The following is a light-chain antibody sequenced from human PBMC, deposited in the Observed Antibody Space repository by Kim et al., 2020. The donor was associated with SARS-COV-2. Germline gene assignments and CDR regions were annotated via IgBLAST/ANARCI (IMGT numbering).Light chain of an antibody. J-gene: IGLJ3*02. CDR2: TDD. CDR1: SANVGINT. Sequence: GQRVTVACSGGSANVGINTVNWYQQLPGTAPKLLIYTDDQRPSGVPDRFSVSRSGTSASLAISGLQSEDEADYYCAAWDGSLNGWVFGGGTQLTVL. V-gene: IGLV1-44*01. CDR3: AAWDGSLNGWV.